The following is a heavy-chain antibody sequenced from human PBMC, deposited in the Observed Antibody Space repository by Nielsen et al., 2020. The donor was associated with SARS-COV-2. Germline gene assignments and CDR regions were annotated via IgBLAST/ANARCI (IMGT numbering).Heavy chain of an antibody. Sequence: GESLKISCAASGFTFSAYAMSWVRQAPGKGLEWVSSLSGSGFTTHYADSVKGRFTISRDNSKNTLFLQMNSLRVEDTAVYYCAKDRYGTTMVRRVWDYWGQGTLVTVSS. D-gene: IGHD3-10*01. V-gene: IGHV3-23*01. J-gene: IGHJ4*02. CDR3: AKDRYGTTMVRRVWDY. CDR1: GFTFSAYA. CDR2: LSGSGFTT.